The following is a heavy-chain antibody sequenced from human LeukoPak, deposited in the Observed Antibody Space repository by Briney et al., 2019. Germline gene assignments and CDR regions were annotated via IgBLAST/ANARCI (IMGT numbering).Heavy chain of an antibody. CDR3: ARGSSIAALSGDY. Sequence: GGSLRLSCAASGFTFSSYAMHWIRQAPGKGLERVAVISYDGSNKYYADSVKGRFTISRDNSKNTLYLQMNSLRAEDTAVYYCARGSSIAALSGDYWGQGTLVTVSS. CDR2: ISYDGSNK. V-gene: IGHV3-30-3*01. D-gene: IGHD6-6*01. CDR1: GFTFSSYA. J-gene: IGHJ4*02.